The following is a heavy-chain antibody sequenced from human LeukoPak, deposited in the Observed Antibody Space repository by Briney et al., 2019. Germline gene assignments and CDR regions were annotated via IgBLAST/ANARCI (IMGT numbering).Heavy chain of an antibody. Sequence: GGSLRLSCAASGFTFSSFWMSWVRLAPGKGLEHVANINKDGSKEYYADSVRGRFSISRDNAKNSLFLQMTSLTAEDTAVYYCTRDYTVFGVVIHANWGQGTLVTVSS. V-gene: IGHV3-7*03. CDR2: INKDGSKE. D-gene: IGHD3-3*01. CDR1: GFTFSSFW. CDR3: TRDYTVFGVVIHAN. J-gene: IGHJ4*02.